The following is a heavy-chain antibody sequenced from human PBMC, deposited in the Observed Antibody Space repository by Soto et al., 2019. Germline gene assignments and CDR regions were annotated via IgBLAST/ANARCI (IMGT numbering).Heavy chain of an antibody. CDR1: GFTFSNYG. CDR3: AQGGALESINPYYFDY. D-gene: IGHD1-1*01. V-gene: IGHV3-30*18. CDR2: ISYDGGNK. Sequence: QVQLVESGGGVVQPGRSLRLSCAVSGFTFSNYGMHWVRQAPGKGLEWVAVISYDGGNKYYADSVKGRFTISRDNSKNTLYLHMNSLRAEDTAVYYCAQGGALESINPYYFDYWGQRTLVTVSS. J-gene: IGHJ4*02.